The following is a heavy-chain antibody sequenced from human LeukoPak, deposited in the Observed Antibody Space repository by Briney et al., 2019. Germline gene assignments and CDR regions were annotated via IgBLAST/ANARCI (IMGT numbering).Heavy chain of an antibody. V-gene: IGHV1-2*02. D-gene: IGHD5-18*01. Sequence: ASVTVSCKASGYTFTSYYMHWVRQGPGQGLEWMGWINPKSGGTNCAQKFQGRVTMTRDTSISTAYMELSRLRSDDTAVYYCARSGMVTDFDYWGQGTLVTVSS. CDR2: INPKSGGT. CDR3: ARSGMVTDFDY. J-gene: IGHJ4*02. CDR1: GYTFTSYY.